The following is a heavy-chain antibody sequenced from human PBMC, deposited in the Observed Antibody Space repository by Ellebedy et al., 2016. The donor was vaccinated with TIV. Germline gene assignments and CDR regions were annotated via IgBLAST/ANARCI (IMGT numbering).Heavy chain of an antibody. CDR3: ARVNLTGYKVYNWFDP. CDR2: IYESGTT. D-gene: IGHD3-9*01. J-gene: IGHJ5*02. Sequence: SETLSLTCTVFGDSVSSEDYYWSWIRQFPGRGLEWLGYIYESGTTDYNPSLKSPVTMSIDASNNQFSLRLSSVTAADTAVYYCARVNLTGYKVYNWFDPWGRGTPVTVSS. V-gene: IGHV4-61*08. CDR1: GDSVSSEDYY.